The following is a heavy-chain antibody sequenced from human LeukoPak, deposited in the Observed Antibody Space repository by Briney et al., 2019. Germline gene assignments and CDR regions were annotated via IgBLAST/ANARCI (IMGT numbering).Heavy chain of an antibody. CDR1: GGSISSGGYY. J-gene: IGHJ4*02. CDR2: IYYSGST. V-gene: IGHV4-31*03. CDR3: ARSGYSGYDPTTGLDY. Sequence: PSETLSLTCTFSGGSISSGGYYWSWIRRHPGKGLGWIGYIYYSGSTYYNPSLKSRVTISVDTSKNQFSLKLSSVTAADTAVNYCARSGYSGYDPTTGLDYWGQGTLVTVSS. D-gene: IGHD5-12*01.